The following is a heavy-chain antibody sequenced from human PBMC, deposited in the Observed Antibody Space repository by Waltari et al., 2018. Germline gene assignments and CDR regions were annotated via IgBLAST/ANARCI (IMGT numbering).Heavy chain of an antibody. Sequence: QVQLQESGPGLVKPSGTLSLTCAVSGGSISSGYYWGWIRQPPGKGLEWIGSIYHSGRTYSTPSRKSRVTISVDTSKNQFSLKLSAVAAADAAVYYCARHEVVADFDYWGQGTLVTVSS. D-gene: IGHD2-15*01. CDR1: GGSISSGYY. CDR2: IYHSGRT. V-gene: IGHV4-38-2*01. CDR3: ARHEVVADFDY. J-gene: IGHJ4*02.